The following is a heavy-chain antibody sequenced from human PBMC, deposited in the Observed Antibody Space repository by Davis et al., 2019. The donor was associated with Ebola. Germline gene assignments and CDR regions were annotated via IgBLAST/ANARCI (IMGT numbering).Heavy chain of an antibody. CDR1: GFTFSSYG. D-gene: IGHD3-22*01. Sequence: PGGSLRLSCAASGFTFSSYGMHWVRQAPGKGLEWVAVISYDGSNKYYADSVKGRFTISRDNSKNTLYLQMNSLRAEDTALYYCAKDNRYYYDSSGPGGVDYWGQGTLVTVSS. CDR3: AKDNRYYYDSSGPGGVDY. CDR2: ISYDGSNK. J-gene: IGHJ4*02. V-gene: IGHV3-30*18.